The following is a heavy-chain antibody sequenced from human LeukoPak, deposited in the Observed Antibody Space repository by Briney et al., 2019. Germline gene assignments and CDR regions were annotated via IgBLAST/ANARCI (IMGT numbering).Heavy chain of an antibody. J-gene: IGHJ3*02. Sequence: PSETLSLTCAVSGGSISSGGYSWSGIRQPPGKGLEWIGYIYHSGSTYYNPSLKSRVTISVDRSKNQFSLKLSSVTAADTAVYYCARDSGPHAFDIWGQGTMVTVSS. CDR3: ARDSGPHAFDI. D-gene: IGHD2-15*01. V-gene: IGHV4-30-2*01. CDR2: IYHSGST. CDR1: GGSISSGGYS.